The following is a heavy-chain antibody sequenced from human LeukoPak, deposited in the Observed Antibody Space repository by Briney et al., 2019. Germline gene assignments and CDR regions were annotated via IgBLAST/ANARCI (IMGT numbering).Heavy chain of an antibody. D-gene: IGHD3-9*01. J-gene: IGHJ4*02. Sequence: PSETLSLTCTVSGGSISNHYWSWIRQPPGKGLEWIGYFYYSGSTNYNPSLKRRVTISVGTSKNQFSLKVTSVTAADTAVYYCAGGELLTGSDYWGQGTLVSVSS. CDR2: FYYSGST. CDR3: AGGELLTGSDY. CDR1: GGSISNHY. V-gene: IGHV4-59*11.